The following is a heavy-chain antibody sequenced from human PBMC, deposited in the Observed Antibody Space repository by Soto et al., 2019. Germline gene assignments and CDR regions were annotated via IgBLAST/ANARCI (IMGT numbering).Heavy chain of an antibody. CDR2: INHSGST. CDR3: ARAHHSIPYYYYGMDV. V-gene: IGHV4-34*01. J-gene: IGHJ6*02. Sequence: SETLSLTCAVYGGSFSGYYWSWIRQPPGKGLEWIGEINHSGSTNYNPSLKSRVTISVDTSKNQFSLKLSSVTAADTAVYYCARAHHSIPYYYYGMDVWGQGTTVTVSS. CDR1: GGSFSGYY. D-gene: IGHD2-2*02.